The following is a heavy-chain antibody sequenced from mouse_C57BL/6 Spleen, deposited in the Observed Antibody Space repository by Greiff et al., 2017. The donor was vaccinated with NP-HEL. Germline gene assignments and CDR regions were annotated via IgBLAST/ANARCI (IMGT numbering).Heavy chain of an antibody. CDR2: ISNGGGST. V-gene: IGHV5-12*01. J-gene: IGHJ4*01. CDR3: ARRLLRY. D-gene: IGHD1-1*01. CDR1: GFTFSDYY. Sequence: EVKLVESGGGLVQPGGSLKLSCAASGFTFSDYYMYWVRQTPEKRLEWVAYISNGGGSTYYLDTVKGRFTISRDNAKNTLYLQMSRLKSEDTAMYYCARRLLRYWGQGTSVTVSS.